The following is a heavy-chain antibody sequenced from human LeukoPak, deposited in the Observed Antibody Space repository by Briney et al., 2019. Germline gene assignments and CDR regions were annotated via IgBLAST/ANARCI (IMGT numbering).Heavy chain of an antibody. V-gene: IGHV4-59*01. CDR2: IYYSGST. D-gene: IGHD2-21*02. CDR1: GGSISSYY. Sequence: PSETLSLTCTVSGGSISSYYWSWVRQPPGKGLEWVGDIYYSGSTNYNPSLKSRVTISVDTSKNQFSLKLSSVTAADTAAYYCARLCGGDCSENYWGQGTLVTVSS. J-gene: IGHJ4*02. CDR3: ARLCGGDCSENY.